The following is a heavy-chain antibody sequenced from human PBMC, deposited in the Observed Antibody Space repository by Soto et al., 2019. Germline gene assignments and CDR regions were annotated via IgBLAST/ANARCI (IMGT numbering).Heavy chain of an antibody. CDR3: ASSPGDSSGYYFHY. J-gene: IGHJ4*02. CDR1: GDTFTTCS. Sequence: GASVKVSCTASGDTFTTCSMHWVRQTPGHGLEWMGVINPSGGRTIYAQKFQGRVTMTRDTSTRTVHMELSNLRSEDTAMSYCASSPGDSSGYYFHYWGQGTLVTVSS. V-gene: IGHV1-46*01. CDR2: INPSGGRT. D-gene: IGHD3-22*01.